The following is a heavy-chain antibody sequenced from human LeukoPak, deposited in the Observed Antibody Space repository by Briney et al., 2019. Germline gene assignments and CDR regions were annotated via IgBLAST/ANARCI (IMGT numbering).Heavy chain of an antibody. CDR3: ARDRTAYCSSTSCYSTYYYYYMDV. V-gene: IGHV4-59*01. CDR2: IYYSGST. J-gene: IGHJ6*03. D-gene: IGHD2-2*01. Sequence: SETLSLTCTVSGGSISSYYWSWIRQPPGKGLEWIGYIYYSGSTNYNPSLKSRVTISVDTSKNQFSLKLSSVTAADTAVYYCARDRTAYCSSTSCYSTYYYYYMDVWGKGTTVTVSS. CDR1: GGSISSYY.